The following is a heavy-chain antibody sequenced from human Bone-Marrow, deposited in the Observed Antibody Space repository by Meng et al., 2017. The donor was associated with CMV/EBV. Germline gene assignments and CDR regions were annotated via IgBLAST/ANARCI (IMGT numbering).Heavy chain of an antibody. CDR1: GFTFTSSA. D-gene: IGHD1-26*01. J-gene: IGHJ4*02. Sequence: SVKVSCKASGFTFTSSAVQWVRQARGQRLEWIGWIVVGSGNTNYAQKFQERVTITRDMSTSTAYMELSSLRSEDTAVYYCAKEGWETRPFDYWGQGTLVTVSS. CDR2: IVVGSGNT. V-gene: IGHV1-58*01. CDR3: AKEGWETRPFDY.